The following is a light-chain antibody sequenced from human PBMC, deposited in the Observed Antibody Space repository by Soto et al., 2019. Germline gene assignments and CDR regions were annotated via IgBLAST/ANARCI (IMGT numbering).Light chain of an antibody. V-gene: IGLV3-21*04. CDR2: YDS. Sequence: SSELTQAPSVSVAPGKTARITCGGDNIGSKSVHWYQQKPGQAPVVVIYYDSDRPSGIPERFSGSTSGNTATLTISRVEAGDEADYYCQVWDSSTDHPVFGGGTKLTVL. CDR3: QVWDSSTDHPV. CDR1: NIGSKS. J-gene: IGLJ2*01.